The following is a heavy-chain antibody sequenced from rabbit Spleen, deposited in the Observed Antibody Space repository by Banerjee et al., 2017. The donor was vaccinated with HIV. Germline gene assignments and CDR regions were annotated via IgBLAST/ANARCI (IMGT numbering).Heavy chain of an antibody. Sequence: QEQLEESGGGLVKPEGSLKLSCRASGFDFNNYGMSWVRQAPGKGLEWIGYIDLVFGSTYYATWVNGRFTISSHNAQNTLYLQLNSLTAADTATYFCVRGASSSGYYSLWGPGTWSPS. D-gene: IGHD1-1*01. J-gene: IGHJ4*01. CDR3: VRGASSSGYYSL. CDR2: IDLVFGST. CDR1: GFDFNNYG. V-gene: IGHV1S47*01.